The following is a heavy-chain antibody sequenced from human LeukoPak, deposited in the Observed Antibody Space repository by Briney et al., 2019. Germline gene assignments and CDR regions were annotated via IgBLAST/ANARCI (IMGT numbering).Heavy chain of an antibody. CDR2: INPNSGGT. J-gene: IGHJ3*02. Sequence: XXMXXINPNSGGTNYAQKFQGRVTMTRDTSISTAYMELSRLRSDDTAVYYCARFEWGPDYGDYVRYDAFDIWGQGTMVTVSS. CDR3: ARFEWGPDYGDYVRYDAFDI. V-gene: IGHV1-2*02. D-gene: IGHD4-17*01.